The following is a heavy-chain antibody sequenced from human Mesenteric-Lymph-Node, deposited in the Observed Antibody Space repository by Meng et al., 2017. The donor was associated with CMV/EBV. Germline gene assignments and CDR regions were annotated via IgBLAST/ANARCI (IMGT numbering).Heavy chain of an antibody. CDR2: IKQDGSEK. CDR1: GFTFSSYW. D-gene: IGHD4-23*01. J-gene: IGHJ4*02. V-gene: IGHV3-7*01. CDR3: AREAGGGNWVGY. Sequence: GESLKISCAASGFTFSSYWMSWVRQAPGKGLEWVANIKQDGSEKYYVDFVKGRFTISRDNAKNSLYLQMNSLRAEDTAVYYCAREAGGGNWVGYWGQGTLVTVSS.